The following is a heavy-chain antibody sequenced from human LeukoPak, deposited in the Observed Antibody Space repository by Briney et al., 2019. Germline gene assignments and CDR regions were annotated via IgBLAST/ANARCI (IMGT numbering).Heavy chain of an antibody. CDR2: ISSSGTTV. J-gene: IGHJ4*02. D-gene: IGHD3-10*01. CDR1: GFSFSGYN. CDR3: VMVRGVSFDY. Sequence: PGRSLRLSCAASGFSFSGYNMNWARQAPGKGLEWVSYISSSGTTVYYADSVKGRFTISRDNAKNSLYLQMNSLRDEDTAVYYCVMVRGVSFDYWGQGTLVTVSS. V-gene: IGHV3-48*02.